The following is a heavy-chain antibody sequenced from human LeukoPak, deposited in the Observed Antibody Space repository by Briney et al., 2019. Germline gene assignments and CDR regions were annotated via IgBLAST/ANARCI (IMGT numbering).Heavy chain of an antibody. CDR3: AREEYSSSVDY. J-gene: IGHJ4*02. Sequence: SGTPSLTCTVSGLSTSSCYSWGWIRQPPGKGREWIGIIYHSGSTFYNPSLKSRLTISVDTSKNQFSLKLSSVTAADTAVYYCAREEYSSSVDYWGQGTLVTVSS. V-gene: IGHV4-38-2*02. CDR1: GLSTSSCYS. CDR2: IYHSGST. D-gene: IGHD6-6*01.